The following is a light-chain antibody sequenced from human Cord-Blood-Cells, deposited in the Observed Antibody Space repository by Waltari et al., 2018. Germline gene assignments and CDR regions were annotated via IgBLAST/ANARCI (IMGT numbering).Light chain of an antibody. CDR2: EVS. CDR3: SSYAGSNNWV. CDR1: SSAVAGYNY. J-gene: IGLJ3*02. Sequence: QSALPPPPSASGSPGQSVTIPCTGTSSAVAGYNYVSWYQQHPGKAPKLMIYEVSKRPSGVPDRFSGSKSGNTASLTVSGLQAEDEADYYCSSYAGSNNWVFGGGTKLTVL. V-gene: IGLV2-8*01.